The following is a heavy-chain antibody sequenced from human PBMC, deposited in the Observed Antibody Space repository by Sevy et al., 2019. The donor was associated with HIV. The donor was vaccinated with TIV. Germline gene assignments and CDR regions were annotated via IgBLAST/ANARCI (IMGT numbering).Heavy chain of an antibody. CDR1: GCSLISGSYY. CDR2: ISYSSSS. V-gene: IGHV4-61*01. Sequence: SETLSLTCTVSGCSLISGSYYWSWIRQPPGKGLEWIGCISYSSSSNYNYSIKRRVTISVHTSNNQFSLKLSSVTAADTAIYYCAWLAYGDYVGDFDPWGQGTLVTVSS. D-gene: IGHD4-17*01. J-gene: IGHJ5*02. CDR3: AWLAYGDYVGDFDP.